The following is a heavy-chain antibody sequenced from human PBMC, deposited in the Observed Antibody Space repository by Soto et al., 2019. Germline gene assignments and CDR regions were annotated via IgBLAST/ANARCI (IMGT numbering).Heavy chain of an antibody. V-gene: IGHV3-23*01. Sequence: GASVKVSCAASGFTFSSNAMSWVRQAPGKGLEWVSHISGSGGVTYYADSVKGRFTISRDNSKNTLNLQMNRLRVEDTAVYYCAREGVYSDYGDAFDIWGQGTMVTVSS. CDR1: GFTFSSNA. CDR2: ISGSGGVT. J-gene: IGHJ3*02. D-gene: IGHD5-12*01. CDR3: AREGVYSDYGDAFDI.